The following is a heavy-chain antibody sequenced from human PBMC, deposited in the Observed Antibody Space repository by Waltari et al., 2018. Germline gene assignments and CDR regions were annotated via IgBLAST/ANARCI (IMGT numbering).Heavy chain of an antibody. CDR3: AKEGDGSGKRGWFDP. D-gene: IGHD3-10*01. CDR2: ISAYNGNT. CDR1: GYTFTNYG. V-gene: IGHV1-18*01. Sequence: QIQLVQSGAEVRKPGASVRVSCKASGYTFTNYGITWVRQAPGKGLEWMGWISAYNGNTNYAQKLQGRVTMTTDTTTSTAYMGLRSLRSDCTAVYDWAKEGDGSGKRGWFDPWGQGTLVTVSS. J-gene: IGHJ5*02.